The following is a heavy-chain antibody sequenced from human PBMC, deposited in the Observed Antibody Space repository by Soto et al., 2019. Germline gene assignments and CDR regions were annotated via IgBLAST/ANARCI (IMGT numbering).Heavy chain of an antibody. Sequence: QVQLQESGPGLVKPSETLSLTCTVSGGSVSSGSYYWSWIRQPPGKGLEWIGNIYYSGSTNYNPSLKSRLTISVDTSKNQLSLKLSSVTAADTAVYYCARVHLGATVGENWFDPWGQGTLVTVSS. D-gene: IGHD1-26*01. CDR1: GGSVSSGSYY. V-gene: IGHV4-61*01. CDR3: ARVHLGATVGENWFDP. CDR2: IYYSGST. J-gene: IGHJ5*02.